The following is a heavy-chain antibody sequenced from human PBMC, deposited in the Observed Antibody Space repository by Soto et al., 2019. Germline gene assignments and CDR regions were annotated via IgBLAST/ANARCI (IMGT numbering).Heavy chain of an antibody. D-gene: IGHD3-9*01. J-gene: IGHJ5*02. CDR3: ARDRGHYDILTGYPLDSNWFDP. CDR1: GGSVSSGSYY. Sequence: QVQLQESGPGLVKPSETLALTCTVSGGSVSSGSYYWSWIRQPPGKGLEWIGYIYYSGSTNYNPAIKSRVPISVDTSKNKFALKLSSVTAADTAVYYCARDRGHYDILTGYPLDSNWFDPWCQGTLVTVSS. CDR2: IYYSGST. V-gene: IGHV4-61*01.